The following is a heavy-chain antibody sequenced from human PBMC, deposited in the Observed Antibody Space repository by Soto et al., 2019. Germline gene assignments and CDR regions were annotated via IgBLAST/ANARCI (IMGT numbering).Heavy chain of an antibody. CDR3: ARVGGPGAEYFPH. D-gene: IGHD2-15*01. J-gene: IGHJ1*01. CDR2: INHSGST. V-gene: IGHV4-34*01. Sequence: QVQLQQWGAGLLKPSETLSLTCAVYGGSFSGYYWSWIRQPPGKGLEWIGEINHSGSTNYNPSLKSRVTISVDTSKNQFSLKLRSVTAADTAVYYCARVGGPGAEYFPHWGQGTLVTVSS. CDR1: GGSFSGYY.